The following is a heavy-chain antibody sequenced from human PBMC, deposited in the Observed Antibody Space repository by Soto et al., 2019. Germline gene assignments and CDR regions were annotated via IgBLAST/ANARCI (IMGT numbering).Heavy chain of an antibody. J-gene: IGHJ4*02. CDR3: THQGDYCERLDS. V-gene: IGHV3-15*07. CDR1: GFSFSAAW. D-gene: IGHD3-22*01. Sequence: EEHLVESGGGLVKPGGSLRLSCAASGFSFSAAWMKWVRQAPGKGLEWVGRIKSKAGGGTADYAAPVKGRFTILRDDSKNTLYLQMNSLKTEDTGVYYCTHQGDYCERLDSWGQGTLVTVSS. CDR2: IKSKAGGGTA.